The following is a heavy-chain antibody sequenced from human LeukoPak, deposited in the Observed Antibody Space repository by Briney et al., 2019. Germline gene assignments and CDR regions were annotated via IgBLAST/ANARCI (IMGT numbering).Heavy chain of an antibody. CDR2: INTDGSIT. Sequence: GGSLTLPCAVSGFTFSIYWMHWVRQAPGKGLVWVSRINTDGSITKPADSVTGRFTIPRDNAKTTLYLQMNRLRAEDTAVYYCAGETAAATPGCWGQGTLVTVSS. D-gene: IGHD6-13*01. V-gene: IGHV3-74*03. J-gene: IGHJ4*02. CDR3: AGETAAATPGC. CDR1: GFTFSIYW.